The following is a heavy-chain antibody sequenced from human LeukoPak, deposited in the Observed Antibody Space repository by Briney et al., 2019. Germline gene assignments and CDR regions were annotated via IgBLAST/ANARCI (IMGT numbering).Heavy chain of an antibody. J-gene: IGHJ4*02. D-gene: IGHD2-21*02. Sequence: PGGSLRLSCAASGFTFSSYGMHWVRQAPGKGLEWVAVISYDGSNRYYADSVKGRFTISRDNSKNTLYLQMNSLRAEDTAVYYCAKDRPLAYCGGDCYSTGYFDYWGQGTLVTVSS. CDR1: GFTFSSYG. CDR3: AKDRPLAYCGGDCYSTGYFDY. V-gene: IGHV3-30*18. CDR2: ISYDGSNR.